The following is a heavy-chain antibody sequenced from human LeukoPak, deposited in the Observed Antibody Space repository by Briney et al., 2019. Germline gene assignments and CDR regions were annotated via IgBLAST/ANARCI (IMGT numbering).Heavy chain of an antibody. J-gene: IGHJ2*01. V-gene: IGHV5-51*01. CDR1: GYSFSNYR. CDR3: ARRPTRIPSRPYWYFDL. Sequence: GESLKISVKGSGYSFSNYRIAWVGRMPGKGLDWMGLIYAGDSDTRYRPSFKGHVSIPADKSVSTAYLQWSSLKASATAMYYCARRPTRIPSRPYWYFDLWGRGTLVTVSS. D-gene: IGHD6-6*01. CDR2: IYAGDSDT.